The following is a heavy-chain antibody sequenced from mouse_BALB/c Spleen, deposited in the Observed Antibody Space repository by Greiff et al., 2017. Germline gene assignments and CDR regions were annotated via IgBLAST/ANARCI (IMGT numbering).Heavy chain of an antibody. J-gene: IGHJ2*01. CDR3: TRDVYDDYFDY. Sequence: EVQLVESGGGLVKPGGSLKLSCAASGFTFSSYTMSWVRQTPEKRLEWVATISSGGSYTYYPDSVKGRFTISRDNAKNTLYLQMSSLKSEDTAMYYCTRDVYDDYFDYWGQGTTLTVSS. CDR2: ISSGGSYT. D-gene: IGHD2-3*01. CDR1: GFTFSSYT. V-gene: IGHV5-6-4*01.